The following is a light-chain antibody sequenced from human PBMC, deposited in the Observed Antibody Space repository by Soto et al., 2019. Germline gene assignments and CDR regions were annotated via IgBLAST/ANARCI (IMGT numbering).Light chain of an antibody. CDR3: KQYNHWWT. CDR2: GAS. V-gene: IGKV3-15*01. J-gene: IGKJ1*01. CDR1: QSVSSSY. Sequence: IVLTHSPGTLSLSPGERAALSCRASQSVSSSYLAWYQQKPGQAPRLLIYGASTRATGVPGRFSGTGSGTEFTLTISSLQSEDSAVYYCKQYNHWWTFGQGTKVDIK.